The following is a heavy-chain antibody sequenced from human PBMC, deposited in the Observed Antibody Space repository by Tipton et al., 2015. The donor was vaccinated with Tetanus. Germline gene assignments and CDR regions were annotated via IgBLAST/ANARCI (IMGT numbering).Heavy chain of an antibody. D-gene: IGHD6-25*01. CDR2: ISSTRAYI. V-gene: IGHV3-21*01. CDR1: GFSLSSYT. J-gene: IGHJ4*02. Sequence: SLRLSCAVSGFSLSSYTMNWVRQAPGKGLEWVSSISSTRAYIYYADSLKGRFTISRDNAKNSIYLQMNSLRVEDTGVYFCASGSPLDYWGQGSLVTVSS. CDR3: ASGSPLDY.